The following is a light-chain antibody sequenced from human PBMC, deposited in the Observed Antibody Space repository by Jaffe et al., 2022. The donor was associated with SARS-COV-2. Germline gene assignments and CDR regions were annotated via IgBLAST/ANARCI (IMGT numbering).Light chain of an antibody. CDR3: QQYDSLPRT. CDR2: GAS. J-gene: IGKJ1*01. CDR1: QDIRNY. Sequence: DIQMTQSPSSLSASVGDRVTITCQASQDIRNYLNWYQQKPGKAPKLLIYGASNLETGVPSRFSGSGSGTDFTFTISSLQPEDIATYYCQQYDSLPRTFGQGTKVEIK. V-gene: IGKV1-33*01.